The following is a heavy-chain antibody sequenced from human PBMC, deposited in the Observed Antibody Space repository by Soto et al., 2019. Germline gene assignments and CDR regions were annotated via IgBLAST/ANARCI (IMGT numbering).Heavy chain of an antibody. CDR2: MYTSGIT. D-gene: IGHD1-1*01. J-gene: IGHJ4*02. V-gene: IGHV4-4*07. CDR1: GGSISNYY. Sequence: SETLSLTCTVSGGSISNYYWTWIRQPAGKGLEWIGRMYTSGITNYNPSVESRVSMSVDTSKNQFSLRLYSVTAADTAVYYCVRGPYNYNSRYFDYWGQGTLVTVSS. CDR3: VRGPYNYNSRYFDY.